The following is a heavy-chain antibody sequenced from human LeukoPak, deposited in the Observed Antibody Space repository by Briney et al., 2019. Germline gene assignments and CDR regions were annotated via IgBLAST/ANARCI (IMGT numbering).Heavy chain of an antibody. D-gene: IGHD5-12*01. CDR2: IYPGDSDT. Sequence: GESLKISCKGSGCSFTNYWIGWVRQMPGKGLEWMGVIYPGDSDTRYSPSSQGQVTVSADKSISTAYLHWSSLKASDTAMYYCARSGLGGRDRDRSFDYWGQGTLVTVSS. CDR3: ARSGLGGRDRDRSFDY. V-gene: IGHV5-51*01. CDR1: GCSFTNYW. J-gene: IGHJ4*02.